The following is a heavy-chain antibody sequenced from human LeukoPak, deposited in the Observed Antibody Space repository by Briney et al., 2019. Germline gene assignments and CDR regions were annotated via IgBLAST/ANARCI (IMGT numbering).Heavy chain of an antibody. Sequence: SETLSLTCTVSGGSISSGGYYWSWIRQHPGKGLEWIVYIYYSGTTYYNPSLKSRVTISVDTSKNQFSLKLSSVTAADTAVYYCAASYSSGYSHGDYWGQGTLVTVSS. J-gene: IGHJ4*02. CDR3: AASYSSGYSHGDY. CDR2: IYYSGTT. CDR1: GGSISSGGYY. V-gene: IGHV4-31*03. D-gene: IGHD3-22*01.